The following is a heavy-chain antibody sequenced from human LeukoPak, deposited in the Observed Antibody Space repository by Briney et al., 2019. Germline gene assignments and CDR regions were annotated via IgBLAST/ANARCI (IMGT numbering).Heavy chain of an antibody. J-gene: IGHJ6*02. V-gene: IGHV3-7*03. CDR3: ARGGGLDV. CDR2: INHNGNVN. D-gene: IGHD3-16*01. Sequence: GGSLRLSCAASGFTFSSYWMNWSRQAPGKGLEWVASINHNGNVNYYVDSVKGRFTISRDNAKNSLYLQMSNLRAEDTAVYFCARGGGLDVWGQGATVTVSS. CDR1: GFTFSSYW.